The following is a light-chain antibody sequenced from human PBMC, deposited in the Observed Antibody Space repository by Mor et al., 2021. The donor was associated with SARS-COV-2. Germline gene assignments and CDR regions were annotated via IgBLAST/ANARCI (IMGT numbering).Light chain of an antibody. J-gene: IGKJ2*03. CDR2: GVF. CDR3: QHRDS. Sequence: GEAPRLVVYGVFTRATGFPDRFSGSGSGTDFTLTISRLEPEDFAVYYCQHRDSFGQGTKLEIK. V-gene: IGKV3-20*01.